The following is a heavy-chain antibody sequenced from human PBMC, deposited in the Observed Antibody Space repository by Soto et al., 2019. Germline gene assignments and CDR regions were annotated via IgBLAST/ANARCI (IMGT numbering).Heavy chain of an antibody. CDR3: AKVVVGATSHRDFGS. CDR1: GGSIANNNYF. J-gene: IGHJ5*01. D-gene: IGHD2-15*01. V-gene: IGHV4-39*01. Sequence: SETLSLTCTVSGGSIANNNYFWAWIRQPPGKGLEWIGSAAYSGGTYNNPSLKSRVTISVDTSKNQFSLKLTSVTAADTAVYYCAKVVVGATSHRDFGSWGQGTLVSVSS. CDR2: AAYSGGT.